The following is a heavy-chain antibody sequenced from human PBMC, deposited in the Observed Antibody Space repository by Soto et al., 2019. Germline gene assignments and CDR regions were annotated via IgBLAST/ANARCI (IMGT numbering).Heavy chain of an antibody. J-gene: IGHJ4*02. D-gene: IGHD6-19*01. CDR2: IYYSGSA. Sequence: SETLSLTCTVSGGSISSSDYYWGWIRQPPGKGLEWIGNIYYSGSASYNPSLKSRVTISVDTSKNQVSLKLSSVTAADTAVYYCARRYSSGFDYWGQGTLVTVSS. CDR1: GGSISSSDYY. CDR3: ARRYSSGFDY. V-gene: IGHV4-39*01.